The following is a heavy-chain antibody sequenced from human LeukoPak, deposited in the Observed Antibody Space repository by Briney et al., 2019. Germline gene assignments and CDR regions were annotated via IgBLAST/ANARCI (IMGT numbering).Heavy chain of an antibody. V-gene: IGHV3-7*01. D-gene: IGHD1-26*01. CDR2: IKQEGSEK. CDR1: GFTFMSHW. J-gene: IGHJ4*02. CDR3: ARLMGDRTIYDS. Sequence: PGGSLRLSCAASGFTFMSHWMSWVRQPPGDELEWVARIKQEGSEKYYVDSVRGRFTVSRDNAKNSLSLQMNSLRAEDTAVYYCARLMGDRTIYDSWGQGTLVTVSS.